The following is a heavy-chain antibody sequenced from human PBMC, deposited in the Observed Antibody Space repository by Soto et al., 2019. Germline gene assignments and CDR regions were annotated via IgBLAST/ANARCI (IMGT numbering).Heavy chain of an antibody. V-gene: IGHV4-59*08. Sequence: SETLSPTCTVSGGSFSSYYLSWIRQPPGKGLEWIGYIYYSGSTNYNPSLKSRVTISVDTSKNQFSLKLSSVTAADTAVYYCARHVSKLELLSWFDPWGQGTLVTVSS. CDR2: IYYSGST. D-gene: IGHD1-7*01. CDR1: GGSFSSYY. J-gene: IGHJ5*02. CDR3: ARHVSKLELLSWFDP.